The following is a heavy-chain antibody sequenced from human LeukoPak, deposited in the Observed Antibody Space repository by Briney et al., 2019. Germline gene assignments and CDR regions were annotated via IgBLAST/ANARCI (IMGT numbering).Heavy chain of an antibody. V-gene: IGHV4-59*01. CDR2: IYYSGST. CDR3: ARGPMVRGKYDY. D-gene: IGHD3-10*01. J-gene: IGHJ4*02. Sequence: SETLSLTCTVPGGSISSYYWSWIRQPPGKGLEWIGYIYYSGSTNYNPSLKSRVTISVDTSKNQFSLKLSSVTAADTAVYYCARGPMVRGKYDYWGQGTLVTVSS. CDR1: GGSISSYY.